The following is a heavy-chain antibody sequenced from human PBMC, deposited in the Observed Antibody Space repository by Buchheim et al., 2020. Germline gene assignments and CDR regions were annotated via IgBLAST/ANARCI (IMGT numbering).Heavy chain of an antibody. CDR3: AKDLGDALVASSSDPIDF. J-gene: IGHJ4*02. D-gene: IGHD6-6*01. CDR2: IGARGGST. V-gene: IGHV3-23*01. Sequence: EVQLLESGGGLVQPGGSLRLSCAASGFTFSTYSMNWVRQIPGKGLEWVSGIGARGGSTRYADSVKGRFTISRDNAKNTLYLQMNSLRVEDTAVYYCAKDLGDALVASSSDPIDFWGQGTL. CDR1: GFTFSTYS.